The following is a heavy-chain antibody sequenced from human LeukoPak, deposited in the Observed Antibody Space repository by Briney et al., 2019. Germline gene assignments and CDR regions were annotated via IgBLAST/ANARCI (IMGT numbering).Heavy chain of an antibody. Sequence: SETLSLTCTVSGGSISSSSYYWGWIRQPPGKGLEWIGSIYYSGSTYYNPSLKGRVTISVDTSKNQFSLKLSSVTAADTAVYYCARQGQYQLLYYFDYWGQGTLVTVSS. CDR1: GGSISSSSYY. J-gene: IGHJ4*02. CDR2: IYYSGST. D-gene: IGHD2-2*01. CDR3: ARQGQYQLLYYFDY. V-gene: IGHV4-39*01.